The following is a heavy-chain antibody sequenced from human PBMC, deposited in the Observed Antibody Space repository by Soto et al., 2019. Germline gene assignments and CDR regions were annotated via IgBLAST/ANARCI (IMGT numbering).Heavy chain of an antibody. V-gene: IGHV4-4*07. CDR1: GADINTYS. Sequence: TLSLTCSVSGADINTYSWTWIRQPAGKGLEWIGRIYTSASINYNPSLRGRVTLSVDTSTNQVSLKLASVTAADTAVYYCARDREAGYNFYYGMDVWGQGTPVTVSS. CDR2: IYTSASI. D-gene: IGHD6-19*01. J-gene: IGHJ6*02. CDR3: ARDREAGYNFYYGMDV.